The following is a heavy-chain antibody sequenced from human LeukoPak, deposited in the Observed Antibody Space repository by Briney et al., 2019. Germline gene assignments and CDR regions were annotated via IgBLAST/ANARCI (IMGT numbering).Heavy chain of an antibody. J-gene: IGHJ5*02. CDR2: IYYSGST. CDR1: GGSISSGDYY. Sequence: PSETLSLTCTVSGGSISSGDYYWSWIRQPPGKGLEWIGYIYYSGSTYCNPSLKSRATISVDTSKNQFSLKLSSVTAADTAVYYCARGEVVPAAVTWGQGTLVTVSS. D-gene: IGHD2-2*01. V-gene: IGHV4-30-4*08. CDR3: ARGEVVPAAVT.